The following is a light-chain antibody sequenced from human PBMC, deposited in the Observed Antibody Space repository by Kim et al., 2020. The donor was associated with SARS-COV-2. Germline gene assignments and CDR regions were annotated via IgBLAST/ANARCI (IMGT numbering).Light chain of an antibody. CDR1: QTVSSNY. V-gene: IGKV3-20*01. J-gene: IGKJ1*01. CDR2: GAS. Sequence: EIVLTQSPGTLSLSPGERATLSCRASQTVSSNYLAWYQQKAGQAPRLLIYGASSRATGIPDRFSGSGSGTDFTLTISRLEPEDFAVYYCQQYGSSPQTFGPGTKVDIK. CDR3: QQYGSSPQT.